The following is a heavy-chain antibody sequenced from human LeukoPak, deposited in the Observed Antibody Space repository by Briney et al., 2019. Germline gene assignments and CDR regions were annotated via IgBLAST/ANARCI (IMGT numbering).Heavy chain of an antibody. CDR2: INPNSGGT. D-gene: IGHD1-26*01. J-gene: IGHJ4*02. CDR3: ARDQSIVGATEDY. V-gene: IGHV1-2*02. Sequence: PGQXXXXMGWINPNSGGTNYAQKFQGRVTMTRDTSISTAYMELSRLRSDDTAVYYCARDQSIVGATEDYWGQGTLVTVSS.